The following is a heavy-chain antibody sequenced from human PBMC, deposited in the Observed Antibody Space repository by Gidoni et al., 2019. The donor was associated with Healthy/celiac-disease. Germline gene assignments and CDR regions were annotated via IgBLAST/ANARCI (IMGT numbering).Heavy chain of an antibody. CDR3: ASGITGTTPYYYGMDV. J-gene: IGHJ6*02. Sequence: QVQLVESGGGVVQPGRSLRLSCAASGFTFSSYAMHWVRQAPGKGLEWVAVISYDGSNKYYADSVKGRFTISRDNSKNTLYLQMNSLRAEDTAVYYCASGITGTTPYYYGMDVWGQGTTVTVSS. CDR1: GFTFSSYA. CDR2: ISYDGSNK. D-gene: IGHD1-7*01. V-gene: IGHV3-30-3*01.